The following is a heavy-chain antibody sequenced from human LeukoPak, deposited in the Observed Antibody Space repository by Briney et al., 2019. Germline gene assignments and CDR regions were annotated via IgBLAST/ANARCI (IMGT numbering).Heavy chain of an antibody. V-gene: IGHV4-34*01. Sequence: SETLSLTCAVYGGSFSGYYWSWIRQPPGKGLEWIGEINHSGSTNYNPSLKSRVTISVDTSKNQFSLKLSSVTAADTAVYYCARGFYYYGSGSYYPYYFDYWGQGTPVTVSS. CDR1: GGSFSGYY. D-gene: IGHD3-10*01. CDR3: ARGFYYYGSGSYYPYYFDY. J-gene: IGHJ4*02. CDR2: INHSGST.